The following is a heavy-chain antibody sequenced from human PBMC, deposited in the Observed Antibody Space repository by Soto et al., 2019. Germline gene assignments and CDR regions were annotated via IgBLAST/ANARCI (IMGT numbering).Heavy chain of an antibody. CDR3: ARDVAYKTFDY. V-gene: IGHV3-7*01. CDR1: GFNFSTSW. D-gene: IGHD1-1*01. CDR2: IRPDGSEK. J-gene: IGHJ4*02. Sequence: GGSLRLSCAASGFNFSTSWMNWVRQAPGKGLEWVAAIRPDGSEKYYVDSLKGRFTISRDNAKNSLSLQMNSLRAEDTAVYYCARDVAYKTFDYWGQGTLVTVSS.